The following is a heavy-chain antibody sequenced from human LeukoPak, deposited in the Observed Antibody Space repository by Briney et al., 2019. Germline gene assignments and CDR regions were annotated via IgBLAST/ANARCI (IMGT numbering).Heavy chain of an antibody. D-gene: IGHD3-10*01. Sequence: GRSLRLSCAASGFTFDDYAMHWVRQAPGKGLEWVSGISWNSGSIGYADSVKGRFTISRDNAKNSLYLQMNSLRAEDTALYYCAKVASLYGSVYFDYWGQGTLATVSS. CDR2: ISWNSGSI. J-gene: IGHJ4*02. CDR1: GFTFDDYA. CDR3: AKVASLYGSVYFDY. V-gene: IGHV3-9*01.